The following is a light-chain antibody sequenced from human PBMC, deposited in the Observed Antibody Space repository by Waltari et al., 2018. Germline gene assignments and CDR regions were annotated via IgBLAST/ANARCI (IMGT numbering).Light chain of an antibody. V-gene: IGKV3-15*01. CDR2: GAS. CDR3: QQYNNWPLT. CDR1: QSVSSN. Sequence: ETGMTQSPDTLSVSAGERATLSCRASQSVSSNLAWYQHKPGQAPRLLIYGASIRATCSPARFSGSGSGTEFTLTISSLQSEDFAVYYCQQYNNWPLTFGGGTKVEIK. J-gene: IGKJ4*01.